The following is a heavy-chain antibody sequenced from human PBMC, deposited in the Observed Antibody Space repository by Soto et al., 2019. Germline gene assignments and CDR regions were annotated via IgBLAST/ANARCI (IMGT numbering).Heavy chain of an antibody. CDR3: ARLAGEEDIAY. Sequence: WTWISQHPGKGLEWIGYIYYSGSTYYNPSLKSRVTISIDTSKNQFSLKLSSVTAADTAVYYCARLAGEEDIAYWGQGTLVTVSS. J-gene: IGHJ4*02. V-gene: IGHV4-31*02. D-gene: IGHD5-12*01. CDR2: IYYSGST.